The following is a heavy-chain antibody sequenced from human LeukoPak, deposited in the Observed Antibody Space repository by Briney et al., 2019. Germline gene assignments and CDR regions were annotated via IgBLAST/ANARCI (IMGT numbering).Heavy chain of an antibody. CDR2: INHSGST. Sequence: SETLSLTCAVYGGSFSGYYWSWIRQPPGKGLEWIGEINHSGSTYYNPSLKSRVTISVDRSKNQFSLKLSSVTAADTAVYYCARSPAAYSGSPTLFDYWGQGTLVTVSS. CDR1: GGSFSGYY. J-gene: IGHJ4*02. CDR3: ARSPAAYSGSPTLFDY. V-gene: IGHV4-34*01. D-gene: IGHD1-26*01.